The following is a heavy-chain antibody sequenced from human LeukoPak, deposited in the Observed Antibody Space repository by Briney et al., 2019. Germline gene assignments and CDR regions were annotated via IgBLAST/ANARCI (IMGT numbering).Heavy chain of an antibody. CDR2: INPSGGST. J-gene: IGHJ4*02. Sequence: ASVKVSCKASGYTFTSYYMHWVRQAPGQGLEWMGIINPSGGSTSYAQKFQGRVTMTRDMSTSTVYMELSSLRSEDTAVYYCARVARRDGYNREADYWGQGTLVTVSS. CDR1: GYTFTSYY. CDR3: ARVARRDGYNREADY. V-gene: IGHV1-46*01. D-gene: IGHD5-24*01.